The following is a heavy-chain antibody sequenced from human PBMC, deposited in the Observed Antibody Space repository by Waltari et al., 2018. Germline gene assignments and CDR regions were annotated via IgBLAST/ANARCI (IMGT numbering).Heavy chain of an antibody. Sequence: QVQLQQWGAGLLKPSETLSLTCAVYGGSFSGYYWSWIRQPPGKGLEWIGEINHSGSTNYNPSLKSRVTISVDTSKNQFSLKLSSVTAADTAVYYCARGPGPLFGAAFDIWGQGTMVTVSS. CDR3: ARGPGPLFGAAFDI. V-gene: IGHV4-34*01. CDR2: INHSGST. D-gene: IGHD2-21*01. CDR1: GGSFSGYY. J-gene: IGHJ3*02.